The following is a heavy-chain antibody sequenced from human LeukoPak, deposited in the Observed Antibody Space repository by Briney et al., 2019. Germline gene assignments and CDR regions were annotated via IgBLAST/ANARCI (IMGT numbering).Heavy chain of an antibody. CDR1: GFTFSGYA. Sequence: PGGSLRLSCAASGFTFSGYAMSWVRQAPGKGLEWVSAIIGSGDTTYYAASVKGRLTISRDNSKNTLYLQMNSLRAEDTAVYYCAKVTGGDMITYGGLDYWGQGTLVTASS. V-gene: IGHV3-23*01. D-gene: IGHD3-16*01. CDR3: AKVTGGDMITYGGLDY. J-gene: IGHJ4*02. CDR2: IIGSGDTT.